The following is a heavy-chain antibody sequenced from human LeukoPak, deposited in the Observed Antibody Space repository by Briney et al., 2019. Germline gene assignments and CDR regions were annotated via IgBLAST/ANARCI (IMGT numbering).Heavy chain of an antibody. J-gene: IGHJ2*01. CDR1: GFIFSHYP. V-gene: IGHV3-30*09. CDR3: ARDRNSDWYFDL. Sequence: PGGSLRLSCAASGFIFSHYPMHWVRQAPGKGLEWVAVISFDGSNEYYSDSVKGRFAISRDNSKNTLYLQMNSLRAEDTAVYYCARDRNSDWYFDLWGRGTLVTVSS. D-gene: IGHD1-14*01. CDR2: ISFDGSNE.